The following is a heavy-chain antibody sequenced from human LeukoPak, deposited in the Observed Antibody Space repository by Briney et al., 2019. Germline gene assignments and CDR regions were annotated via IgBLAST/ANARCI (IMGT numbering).Heavy chain of an antibody. D-gene: IGHD4-17*01. CDR1: GFTFSNYE. Sequence: PGGSLRLSCAASGFTFSNYEMNWVRQAPGKGLEWLSYITSSGSITDYADSVKGRFTISRDNAKNTMFLQMNSLRPEDTAVYYCARDPDYGDPEWGQGTLVTVSS. V-gene: IGHV3-48*03. CDR3: ARDPDYGDPE. CDR2: ITSSGSIT. J-gene: IGHJ4*02.